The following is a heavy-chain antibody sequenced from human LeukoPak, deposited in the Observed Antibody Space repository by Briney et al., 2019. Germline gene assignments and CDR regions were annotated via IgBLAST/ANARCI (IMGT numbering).Heavy chain of an antibody. CDR1: GYTFTGYY. CDR3: ARAARMVRGVIALGY. Sequence: GASVKVSCKASGYTFTGYYMHWVRQAPGQGLEWMGWINPNSGGTNYAQKFQGRDTMTRDTSISTAYMELSRLRSDDTAVYYCARAARMVRGVIALGYWGQGTLVTVSS. V-gene: IGHV1-2*02. CDR2: INPNSGGT. J-gene: IGHJ4*02. D-gene: IGHD3-10*01.